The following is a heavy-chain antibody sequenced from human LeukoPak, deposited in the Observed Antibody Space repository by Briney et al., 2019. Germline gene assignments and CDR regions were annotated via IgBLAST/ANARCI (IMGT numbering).Heavy chain of an antibody. D-gene: IGHD6-13*01. CDR2: INRDGREE. CDR3: VGRRTSAAGNF. Sequence: GGSLRLSCAASGFTFSNYWTNWVRQAPGKGLQWVANINRDGREEYYVDSVKGRFTISRDNAKNSLSLQMSSLRAEDTAVYYCVGRRTSAAGNFWGQRTLVTVSS. CDR1: GFTFSNYW. V-gene: IGHV3-7*01. J-gene: IGHJ4*02.